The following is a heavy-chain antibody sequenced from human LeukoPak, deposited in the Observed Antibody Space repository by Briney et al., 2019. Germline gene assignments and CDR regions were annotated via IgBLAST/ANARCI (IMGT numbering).Heavy chain of an antibody. V-gene: IGHV3-23*01. CDR2: ISSGGVSS. J-gene: IGHJ6*04. Sequence: PGGSLRLSCAASGFSFSSYAMNWVRQAPGRGLEWVSAISSGGVSSYYADSVKGRFTISRDNSKNTLYLQMDSLRAEDSSIYYCANLPGKGMPDVLDVWGKGTTVTVSS. D-gene: IGHD2-2*01. CDR3: ANLPGKGMPDVLDV. CDR1: GFSFSSYA.